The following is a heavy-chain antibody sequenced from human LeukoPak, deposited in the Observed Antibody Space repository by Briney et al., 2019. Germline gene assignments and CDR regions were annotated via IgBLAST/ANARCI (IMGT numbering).Heavy chain of an antibody. Sequence: SEALSLTCTVSGGSISSYYWSWLRQPPGKGLEWVGYIYYSGSTNYNPSLKSRVTISVDTSKNQFSLKLSSVTAAGTAVYYCAGAAEDRFDWFDPWGQGTLVTVSS. CDR3: AGAAEDRFDWFDP. V-gene: IGHV4-59*01. D-gene: IGHD3-16*02. CDR2: IYYSGST. CDR1: GGSISSYY. J-gene: IGHJ5*02.